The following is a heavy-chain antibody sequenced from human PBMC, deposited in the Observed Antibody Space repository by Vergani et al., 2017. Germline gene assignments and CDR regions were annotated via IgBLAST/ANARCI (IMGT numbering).Heavy chain of an antibody. J-gene: IGHJ4*02. D-gene: IGHD6-6*01. CDR2: IKQDGSEK. CDR3: AREGIAARGTPFDY. V-gene: IGHV3-7*01. CDR1: GFTFSSYW. Sequence: EVQLVESGGGLVQPGGSLRLSCAASGFTFSSYWMSWVRQAPGKGLEWVANIKQDGSEKYYVDSVKGRFTISRDNAKNSLCLQMNSLRAEDTAVYYCAREGIAARGTPFDYWGQGTLVTVSS.